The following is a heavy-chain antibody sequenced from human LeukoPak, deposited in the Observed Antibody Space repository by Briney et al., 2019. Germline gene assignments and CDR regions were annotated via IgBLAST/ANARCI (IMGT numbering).Heavy chain of an antibody. D-gene: IGHD6-6*01. J-gene: IGHJ4*02. V-gene: IGHV4-34*01. CDR1: GGSISGYC. Sequence: SETLSLTCAVYGGSISGYCWNWVREPPGRGLEWVGEINYSGYTNKNPSLKSRVTMSVDTSKNQFSLKLSSVTAADTAVYYCAGGLAARRLKYFDYWGQGTLVTVSS. CDR2: INYSGYT. CDR3: AGGLAARRLKYFDY.